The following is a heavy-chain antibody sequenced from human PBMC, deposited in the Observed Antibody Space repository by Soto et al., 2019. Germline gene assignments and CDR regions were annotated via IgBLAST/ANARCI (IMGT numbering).Heavy chain of an antibody. J-gene: IGHJ4*02. CDR3: ERSGSTVTSDVDY. V-gene: IGHV3-21*01. CDR2: ISSSSSYI. D-gene: IGHD4-17*01. Sequence: EVQLVESGGGLVKPGGSLRLSCAASGFTFSSYSMNWVRQAPGKGLEWVSSISSSSSYIYYADSVKGRFTISRDNAKNSMYLQMNSLRAEDTAVYYCERSGSTVTSDVDYWGQGTLVTVSS. CDR1: GFTFSSYS.